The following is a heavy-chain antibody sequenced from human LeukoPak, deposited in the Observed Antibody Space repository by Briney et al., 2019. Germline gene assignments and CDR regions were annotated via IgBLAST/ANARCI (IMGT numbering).Heavy chain of an antibody. D-gene: IGHD3-3*01. CDR3: ARGPSGLYYDFWSGYSQNNWFDR. CDR1: GFTFSSYS. V-gene: IGHV3-21*01. J-gene: IGHJ5*02. Sequence: GGSLRLSCAASGFTFSSYSMNWVRQAPGKGLEWVSSISSSSSYIYYADSVKGRFTISRDNDKNSLYLQMNSLRAEDTAVYYCARGPSGLYYDFWSGYSQNNWFDRWGQGTLVTVSP. CDR2: ISSSSSYI.